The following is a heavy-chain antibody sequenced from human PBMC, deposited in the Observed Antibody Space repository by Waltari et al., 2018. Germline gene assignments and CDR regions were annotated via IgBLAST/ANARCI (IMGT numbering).Heavy chain of an antibody. J-gene: IGHJ4*02. V-gene: IGHV3-30*04. CDR2: ISYDGSNK. CDR3: AKEALQYSGSYGTFGY. Sequence: QVQLVESGGGVVQPGRSLRLSCAASGFTFSSYAMHWVRQAPGKGLEWVAVISYDGSNKYYADSVKGRFTISRDNSKNTLYLQMNSLRAEDTAVYYCAKEALQYSGSYGTFGYWGQGTLVTVSS. D-gene: IGHD1-26*01. CDR1: GFTFSSYA.